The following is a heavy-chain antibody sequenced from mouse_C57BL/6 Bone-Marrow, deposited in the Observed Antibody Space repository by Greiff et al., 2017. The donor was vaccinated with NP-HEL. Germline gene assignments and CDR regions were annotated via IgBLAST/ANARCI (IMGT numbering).Heavy chain of an antibody. Sequence: EVQGVESGGDLVKPGGSLKLSCAASGFTFSSYGMPWVRQTPDKRLEWVATISSGGSYTYYPDSVKGRFTISRDNAKNTLYLQMSSLKSEDTAMYYCARQNMITTEGFAYWGQGTLVTVSA. V-gene: IGHV5-6*01. CDR3: ARQNMITTEGFAY. CDR2: ISSGGSYT. D-gene: IGHD2-4*01. J-gene: IGHJ3*01. CDR1: GFTFSSYG.